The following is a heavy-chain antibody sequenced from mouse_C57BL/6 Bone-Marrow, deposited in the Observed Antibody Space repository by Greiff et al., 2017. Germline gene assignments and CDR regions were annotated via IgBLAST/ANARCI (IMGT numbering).Heavy chain of an antibody. J-gene: IGHJ2*01. CDR3: ARERVYLDY. CDR1: GFTFSSYA. CDR2: ISDGGSYT. Sequence: EVKLVESGGGLVKPGGSLKLSCAASGFTFSSYAMSWVRQTPEKRLEWVATISDGGSYTYYPDNVKGRFTISRDNAKNNLYLQMSHLKSEDTAMYYCARERVYLDYWGQGTTLTVSS. V-gene: IGHV5-4*01.